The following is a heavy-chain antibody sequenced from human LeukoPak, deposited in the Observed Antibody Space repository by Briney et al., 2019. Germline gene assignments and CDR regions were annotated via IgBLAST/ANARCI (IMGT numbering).Heavy chain of an antibody. D-gene: IGHD2-8*01. CDR3: AKSPHRYCTNGVCYNYYYMDV. J-gene: IGHJ6*03. Sequence: GGSLRLSCAASGFTFSSYAMSWVRQAPGKGLEWVSAISGSGGSTYYADSVKGRFTISRDNSKNTLYLQMNSLRAEDTAVYYCAKSPHRYCTNGVCYNYYYMDVWGKGTTVTVSS. CDR1: GFTFSSYA. CDR2: ISGSGGST. V-gene: IGHV3-23*01.